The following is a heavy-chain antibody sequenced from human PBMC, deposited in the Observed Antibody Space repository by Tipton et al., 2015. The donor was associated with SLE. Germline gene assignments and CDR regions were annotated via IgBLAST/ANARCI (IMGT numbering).Heavy chain of an antibody. Sequence: LSLTCAASGFTFSSYAMSWVRQAPGKGLEWVSVIYSGGSTYYADSVKGRFTISRDNSKNTLYLQMNSLRAEDTAVYYCAKDVEDYGDYLGDYYGMDVWGQGTTVTVSS. CDR3: AKDVEDYGDYLGDYYGMDV. V-gene: IGHV3-23*03. D-gene: IGHD4-17*01. J-gene: IGHJ6*02. CDR2: IYSGGST. CDR1: GFTFSSYA.